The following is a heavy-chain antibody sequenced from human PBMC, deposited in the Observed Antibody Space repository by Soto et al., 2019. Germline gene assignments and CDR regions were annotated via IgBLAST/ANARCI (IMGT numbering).Heavy chain of an antibody. D-gene: IGHD3-10*01. Sequence: QVQVQQWGAGLLKPSETLSLTCAVYGGSFNAYYWSWIRRPPGKGLEWIGEINHSGSTNSNPSLKRRVTISVDTSKNQFSLNLSSVTAADTAVYYCARTYYYGSGGYVYWGQGTLVTVSS. J-gene: IGHJ4*02. CDR3: ARTYYYGSGGYVY. CDR1: GGSFNAYY. CDR2: INHSGST. V-gene: IGHV4-34*01.